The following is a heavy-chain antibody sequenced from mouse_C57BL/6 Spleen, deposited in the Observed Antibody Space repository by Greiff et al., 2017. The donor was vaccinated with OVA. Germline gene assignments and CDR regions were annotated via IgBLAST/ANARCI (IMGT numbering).Heavy chain of an antibody. CDR1: GYTFTSYW. Sequence: QVQLKQSGAELVRPGTSVKLSCKASGYTFTSYWMHWVKQRPGQGLEWIGVIDPSDSYTNYNQKFKGKATLTVDTSSSTAYMQLSSLTSEDSAVYNCARSLLRKGWYFDVWGTGTTVTVSS. CDR3: ARSLLRKGWYFDV. V-gene: IGHV1-59*01. CDR2: IDPSDSYT. D-gene: IGHD1-1*01. J-gene: IGHJ1*03.